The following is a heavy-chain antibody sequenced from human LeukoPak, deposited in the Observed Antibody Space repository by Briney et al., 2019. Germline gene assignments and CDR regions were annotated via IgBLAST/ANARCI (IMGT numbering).Heavy chain of an antibody. D-gene: IGHD3-22*01. V-gene: IGHV4-30-2*01. Sequence: PSQTLSLTCAVSGGSISSGGYSWSWIRQPPGKGLEWIGYIYHSGSTYYNPSLKSRVTISVDRSKNQFSLKLSSVTAADTAVYYCASAYYYDSSGYYDYWGLGTLVTVSS. CDR3: ASAYYYDSSGYYDY. J-gene: IGHJ4*02. CDR2: IYHSGST. CDR1: GGSISSGGYS.